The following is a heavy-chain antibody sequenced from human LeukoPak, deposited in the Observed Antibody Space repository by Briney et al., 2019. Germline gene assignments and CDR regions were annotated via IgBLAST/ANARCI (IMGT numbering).Heavy chain of an antibody. CDR2: IYYSGSA. CDR1: GVSISSGDYY. V-gene: IGHV4-30-4*01. J-gene: IGHJ4*02. CDR3: ARFEFPQTFDY. Sequence: SETLSLTCTVSGVSISSGDYYWSWIHQPPGKGLEWIGYIYYSGSAYYNPSLRSRVSISVDTSQNEFSLKLSSVTAADTAVYYCARFEFPQTFDYWGQGTLVTVSS. D-gene: IGHD3-10*01.